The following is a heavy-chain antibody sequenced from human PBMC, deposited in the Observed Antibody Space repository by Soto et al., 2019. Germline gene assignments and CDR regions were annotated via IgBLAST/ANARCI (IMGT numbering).Heavy chain of an antibody. J-gene: IGHJ4*02. CDR3: LRDDIVREFDN. CDR2: INNDGSST. V-gene: IGHV3-74*01. D-gene: IGHD3-10*02. Sequence: GGSLRLSCAASGLTFSSYWMHWVRQAPGKGLVWVSHINNDGSSTTYADSVKGRFTISRDNAENTLYLQMNSLRAEDTAVYYWLRDDIVREFDNWGRGTLVTASS. CDR1: GLTFSSYW.